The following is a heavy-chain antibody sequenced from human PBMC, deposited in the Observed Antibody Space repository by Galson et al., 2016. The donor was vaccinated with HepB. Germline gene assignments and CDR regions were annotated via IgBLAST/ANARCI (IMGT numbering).Heavy chain of an antibody. CDR1: GYSFSNYW. V-gene: IGHV5-51*01. Sequence: QSGAEVKKPGESLKISCKVSGYSFSNYWLGWVRQMPGKGLEWMGIIYPDDSDIRYSPSFQGQVTISADKSTSIAYLQWSILKASDTAMYYCARLSAVSATPLECWGQGTLFTVSS. D-gene: IGHD2-15*01. CDR3: ARLSAVSATPLEC. J-gene: IGHJ4*02. CDR2: IYPDDSDI.